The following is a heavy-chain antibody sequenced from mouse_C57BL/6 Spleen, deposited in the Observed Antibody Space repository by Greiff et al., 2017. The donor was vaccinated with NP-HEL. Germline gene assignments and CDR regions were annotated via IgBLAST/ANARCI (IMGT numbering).Heavy chain of an antibody. V-gene: IGHV1-54*01. J-gene: IGHJ2*01. CDR2: INPGSGGT. CDR3: ARHDGPSGRRRGYFDY. D-gene: IGHD2-3*01. CDR1: GYAFTNYL. Sequence: QVQLKESGAELVRPGTSVKVSCKASGYAFTNYLIEWVKQRPGQGLEWIGVINPGSGGTNYNEKFKGKATLTADKSSSTAYMQLSSLTSEDSAVYFCARHDGPSGRRRGYFDYWGQGTTLTVSS.